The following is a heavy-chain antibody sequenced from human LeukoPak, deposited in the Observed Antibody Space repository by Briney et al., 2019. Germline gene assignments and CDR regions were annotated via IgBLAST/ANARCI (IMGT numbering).Heavy chain of an antibody. Sequence: GGSLRLSCAASGFAFSTYAMNWVRQAPGKGLEWVSVISGSGGSTYYADSVKGRFTISRDNSKNTLYLQMNSLRAEDTAVYYCAKDTDIVATNSLDYWGQGTLVTVSS. D-gene: IGHD5-12*01. V-gene: IGHV3-23*01. CDR3: AKDTDIVATNSLDY. CDR1: GFAFSTYA. CDR2: ISGSGGST. J-gene: IGHJ4*02.